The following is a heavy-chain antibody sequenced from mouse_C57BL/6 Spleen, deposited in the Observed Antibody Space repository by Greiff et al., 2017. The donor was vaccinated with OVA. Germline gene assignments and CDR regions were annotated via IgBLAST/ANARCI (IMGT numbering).Heavy chain of an antibody. V-gene: IGHV5-16*01. CDR2: INYDGSST. CDR3: ARVDYYGSSSFAY. J-gene: IGHJ3*01. D-gene: IGHD1-1*01. Sequence: EVNVVESEGGLVQPGSSMKLSCTASGFTFSDYYMAWVRQVPEKGLEWVANINYDGSSTYYLDSLKSRFIISRDNAKNILYLQMSSLKSEDTATYFCARVDYYGSSSFAYWGQGTLVTVSA. CDR1: GFTFSDYY.